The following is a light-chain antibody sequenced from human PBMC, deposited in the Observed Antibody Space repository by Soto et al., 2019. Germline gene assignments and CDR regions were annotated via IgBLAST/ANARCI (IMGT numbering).Light chain of an antibody. CDR3: QSYDNSLRGWV. V-gene: IGLV2-11*01. CDR2: AVS. J-gene: IGLJ3*02. Sequence: QSALTQPRSVSGSPGQSVTISCTGTSSDVGGYNYVSWYQQHPGKAPKLIIYAVSGRPSGVPDRFSGSKSGNTASLTISGLQADDEADYYCQSYDNSLRGWVFGGGTKLTVL. CDR1: SSDVGGYNY.